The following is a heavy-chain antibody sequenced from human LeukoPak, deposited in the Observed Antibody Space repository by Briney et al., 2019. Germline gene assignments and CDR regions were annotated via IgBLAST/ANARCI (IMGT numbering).Heavy chain of an antibody. V-gene: IGHV1-46*01. CDR1: GYTFTSYY. J-gene: IGHJ4*02. D-gene: IGHD2-15*01. CDR2: INPSGGST. CDR3: ARDYCSGGSCYSRFDY. Sequence: ASVKVSCKASGYTFTSYYMHWVRQAPGQGLEWMGIINPSGGSTSYAQKFQGRVTMTRDTSTSTVYMELSCLRSEDTAVYYCARDYCSGGSCYSRFDYWGQGTLVTVSS.